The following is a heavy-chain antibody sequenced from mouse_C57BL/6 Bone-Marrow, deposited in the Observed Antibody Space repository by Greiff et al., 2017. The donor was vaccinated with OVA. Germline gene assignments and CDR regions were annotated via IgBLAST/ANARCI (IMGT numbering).Heavy chain of an antibody. D-gene: IGHD1-1*01. CDR2: IDPEDGAT. CDR3: ALYYYGSSLFAY. V-gene: IGHV14-2*01. Sequence: EVQLKESGAELVKPGASVKLSCTASGFNIKDYYMHWVKQRTEQGLEWIGRIDPEDGATKYAPKFQGKATITADTSSNTAYLQLSSLTSEDAAVYYCALYYYGSSLFAYWGQGTLVTVSA. J-gene: IGHJ3*01. CDR1: GFNIKDYY.